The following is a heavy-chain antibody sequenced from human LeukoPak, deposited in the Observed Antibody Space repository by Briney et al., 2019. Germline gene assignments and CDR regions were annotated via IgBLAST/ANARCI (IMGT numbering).Heavy chain of an antibody. CDR1: GFTYSSHA. CDR2: IYSGGST. Sequence: GGSLRLSCAASGFTYSSHAMSWVRQAPGKGLEWVSVIYSGGSTYYADSVKGRFTISRDNSKNTLYLQMNSLRAEDTAVYYCARDGPYYGMDVWGQGTTVTVSS. V-gene: IGHV3-53*01. CDR3: ARDGPYYGMDV. J-gene: IGHJ6*02.